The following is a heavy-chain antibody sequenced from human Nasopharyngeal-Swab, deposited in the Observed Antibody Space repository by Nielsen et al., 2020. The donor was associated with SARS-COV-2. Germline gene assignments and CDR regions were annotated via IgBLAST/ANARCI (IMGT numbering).Heavy chain of an antibody. CDR2: ISSSGSTI. Sequence: GSLRLSCAASGFTFSSYEMNWVRQAPGKGLEWVSYISSSGSTIYYADSVKGRFTISRDNAKNSLYLQMNSLRAEDTAVYYCASTMTTVTTGALYYYYGMDVWGQGTTVTVSS. J-gene: IGHJ6*02. V-gene: IGHV3-48*03. CDR1: GFTFSSYE. D-gene: IGHD4-11*01. CDR3: ASTMTTVTTGALYYYYGMDV.